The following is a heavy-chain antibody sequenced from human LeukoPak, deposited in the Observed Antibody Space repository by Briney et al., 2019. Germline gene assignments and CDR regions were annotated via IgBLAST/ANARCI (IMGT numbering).Heavy chain of an antibody. J-gene: IGHJ3*01. V-gene: IGHV4-59*01. Sequence: PSETLSLTCTVSGGSITSYYWSWFRQPPGKGLEYIGYIYYSGGTNYSPSLKSRVTISLDTSKNQFSLMLTSVTAADTAVYYCASRRYPPDFGDYSDTFDFWGQGTMVTVSS. D-gene: IGHD4-17*01. CDR1: GGSITSYY. CDR3: ASRRYPPDFGDYSDTFDF. CDR2: IYYSGGT.